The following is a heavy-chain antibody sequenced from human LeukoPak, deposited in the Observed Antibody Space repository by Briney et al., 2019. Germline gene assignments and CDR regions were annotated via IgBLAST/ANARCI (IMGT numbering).Heavy chain of an antibody. D-gene: IGHD3-16*01. CDR2: IYYSGST. V-gene: IGHV4-59*01. J-gene: IGHJ4*02. CDR1: GGSISYY. Sequence: SETLSLTCSVSGGSISYYWSWIRQPPGKGLEWIGYIYYSGSTNYNPSLKSRVTMSVDTSKSQFSLKLSSVTAADTAVYYCAREGGTVTDYWGQGTLVTVSS. CDR3: AREGGTVTDY.